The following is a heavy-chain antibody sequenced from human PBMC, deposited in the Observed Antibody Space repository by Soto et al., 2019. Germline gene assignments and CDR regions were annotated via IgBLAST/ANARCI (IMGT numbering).Heavy chain of an antibody. V-gene: IGHV3-30*18. CDR3: AKEWGGFCGGDCYSRWFDP. J-gene: IGHJ5*02. CDR1: GSTFSSYG. Sequence: GGSLRLSCAASGSTFSSYGMHWVLQAPCKGLEWVAVISYDGSNKYYADSVKGRFTISRDNSKNTLYLQMNSLRAEDTAVYYCAKEWGGFCGGDCYSRWFDPWGQGTLVTVSS. D-gene: IGHD2-21*02. CDR2: ISYDGSNK.